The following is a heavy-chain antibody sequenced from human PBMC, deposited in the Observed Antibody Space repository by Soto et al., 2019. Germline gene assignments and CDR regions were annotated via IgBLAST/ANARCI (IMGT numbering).Heavy chain of an antibody. Sequence: QVQLQESGPGLVKPSQTLSLTCTVSAGSIRSGDYYWTRIRQPPGKGLEWIGYIDHSGSAYYNPSLKSRATISIDTSNNQFSLIMTSVTAADTAVYYCAGELGTFYFDHGGQGTLVTVSS. CDR3: AGELGTFYFDH. J-gene: IGHJ4*02. CDR1: AGSIRSGDYY. CDR2: IDHSGSA. D-gene: IGHD7-27*01. V-gene: IGHV4-30-4*01.